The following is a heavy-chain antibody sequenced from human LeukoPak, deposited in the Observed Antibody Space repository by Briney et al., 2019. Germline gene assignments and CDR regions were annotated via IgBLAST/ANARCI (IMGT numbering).Heavy chain of an antibody. Sequence: GGSLRLSCAASGFTFNSYGMHWVRQAPGKGLEWVAVISYDGGNKYYADSVKGRFTISRDNSKNTLYLQMNSLRAEDTAVYYCARSSAVAGLFDYWGQGTLVTVSS. V-gene: IGHV3-30*03. CDR3: ARSSAVAGLFDY. D-gene: IGHD6-19*01. J-gene: IGHJ4*02. CDR1: GFTFNSYG. CDR2: ISYDGGNK.